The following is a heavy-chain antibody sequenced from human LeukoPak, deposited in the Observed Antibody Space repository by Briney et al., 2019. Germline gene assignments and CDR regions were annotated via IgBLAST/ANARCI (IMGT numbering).Heavy chain of an antibody. Sequence: ASVKVSCKASGYTFTSYGISWVRQAPGQGLEWMGWISAYNGNTNYAQKLQGRVTMTTDTSTSTAYMELRSLRFDDTAVYYCATSYYYYDSSGYLILDYWGQGTLVTVSS. CDR2: ISAYNGNT. CDR1: GYTFTSYG. J-gene: IGHJ4*02. CDR3: ATSYYYYDSSGYLILDY. V-gene: IGHV1-18*01. D-gene: IGHD3-22*01.